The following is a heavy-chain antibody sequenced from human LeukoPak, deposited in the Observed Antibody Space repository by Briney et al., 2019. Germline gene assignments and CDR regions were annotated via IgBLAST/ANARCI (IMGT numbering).Heavy chain of an antibody. CDR3: ARGRKVPAAMGNWFDP. V-gene: IGHV3-7*01. J-gene: IGHJ5*02. Sequence: GGSLRLSCAASGFTFSTYWMSWVRQAPGKGLEWVANIKRDGSEQFYVDSVKGRFTVSRDNAKNSLYLQMNSLRGEDTAVYYCARGRKVPAAMGNWFDPWGQGTLVTVSS. D-gene: IGHD2-2*01. CDR2: IKRDGSEQ. CDR1: GFTFSTYW.